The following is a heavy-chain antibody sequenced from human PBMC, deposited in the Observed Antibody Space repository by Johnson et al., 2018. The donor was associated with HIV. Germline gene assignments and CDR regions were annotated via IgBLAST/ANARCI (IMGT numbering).Heavy chain of an antibody. CDR1: GFTFDDYG. V-gene: IGHV3-20*04. CDR3: AGRRDSSGYYYVNAFDM. Sequence: VQLVESGGGVVRPGGSLRLSCATSGFTFDDYGMSWVRQAPGKGLEWVSGINWNGGSTGYADSVNGRFTISRDNSKNTLYLQMNSLRAEDTAVYYCAGRRDSSGYYYVNAFDMWGQGTMVTVSS. CDR2: INWNGGST. D-gene: IGHD3-22*01. J-gene: IGHJ3*02.